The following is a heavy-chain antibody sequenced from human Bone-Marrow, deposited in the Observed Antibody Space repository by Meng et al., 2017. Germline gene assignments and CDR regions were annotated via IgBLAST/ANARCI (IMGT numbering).Heavy chain of an antibody. CDR1: GGSISSSNW. J-gene: IGHJ4*02. V-gene: IGHV4-4*02. Sequence: GRVQESAPGVLQPSGTLSPSCVVSGGSISSSNWVSWVRRPTGKGLEWIGEIYHSGSTNYNPSFKSRVTISVDKSKNLFSLKLSSVTAADTAVYYCARFGGHYYDSSGYYKRYWGQGTLVTVSS. CDR2: IYHSGST. D-gene: IGHD3-22*01. CDR3: ARFGGHYYDSSGYYKRY.